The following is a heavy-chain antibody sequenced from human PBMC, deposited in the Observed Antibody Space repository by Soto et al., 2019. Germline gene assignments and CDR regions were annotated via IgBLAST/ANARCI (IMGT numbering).Heavy chain of an antibody. CDR3: AREKCSSTSCNHGMDV. V-gene: IGHV3-21*01. Sequence: GGSLRLSCVASAFTFNNFPMHWVRQAPGKGPQWLASITTTSTYKYYADSVKGRFSISRDNAKNSLYLELTNLRSEDTAVYYCAREKCSSTSCNHGMDVWGLGTTVTVSS. J-gene: IGHJ6*02. CDR2: ITTTSTYK. D-gene: IGHD2-2*01. CDR1: AFTFNNFP.